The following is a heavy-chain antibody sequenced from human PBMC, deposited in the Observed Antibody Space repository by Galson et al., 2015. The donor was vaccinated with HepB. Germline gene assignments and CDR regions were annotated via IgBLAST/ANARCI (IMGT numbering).Heavy chain of an antibody. CDR1: GFTFSSYS. Sequence: SLRLSCAASGFTFSSYSMNWVRQAPGKGLEWVSSISSSSSYIYYADSVKGRFTISRDNAKNSLYLQMNSLRAEDTAVYYCARVPDYYDSSGDFDYWGRGTLVTVSS. J-gene: IGHJ4*02. V-gene: IGHV3-21*01. CDR3: ARVPDYYDSSGDFDY. CDR2: ISSSSSYI. D-gene: IGHD3-22*01.